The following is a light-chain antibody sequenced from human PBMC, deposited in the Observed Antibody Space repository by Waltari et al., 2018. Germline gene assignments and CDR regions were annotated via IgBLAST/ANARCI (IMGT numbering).Light chain of an antibody. CDR3: QSYDSSTNWV. J-gene: IGLJ3*02. CDR1: SGSIASNF. CDR2: EDS. V-gene: IGLV6-57*04. Sequence: NFVLTQPHSVSESPGKTVTISCTRSSGSIASNFVQCYQHRPGSAPTPVIYEDSHRPSGVPVRFSGSFDSSSNSAYLTISGLKTEDEADYFCQSYDSSTNWVFGGGTKLTVL.